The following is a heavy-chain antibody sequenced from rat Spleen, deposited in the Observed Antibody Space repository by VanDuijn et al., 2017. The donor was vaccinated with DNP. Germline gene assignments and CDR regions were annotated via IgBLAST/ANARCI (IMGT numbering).Heavy chain of an antibody. J-gene: IGHJ2*01. CDR3: ARPYSSRWDFDY. CDR1: GFTFSNYD. CDR2: ISTSGGST. D-gene: IGHD1-2*01. Sequence: EVQLVESGGGLVQPGRSLKLSCAASGFTFSNYDMAWVRQAPTKGLEWVASISTSGGSTYYRDSVKGRFTVSRDNAKSTLYLQMDSLRSEDTATYYCARPYSSRWDFDYWGQGVMVTVSS. V-gene: IGHV5-25*01.